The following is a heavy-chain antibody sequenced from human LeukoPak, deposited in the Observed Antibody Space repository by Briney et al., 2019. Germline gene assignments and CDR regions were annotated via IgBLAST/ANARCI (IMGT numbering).Heavy chain of an antibody. Sequence: ASVKVSCKASVGTFSSYAISWVRQAPGQGLEWMGGIIPIFGTANYAQKFQGRVTITADESTSTAYMELSSLRSEDTAVYYCARDRGTTGTTGYFAFDIWGQGTMVTVSS. CDR1: VGTFSSYA. CDR3: ARDRGTTGTTGYFAFDI. J-gene: IGHJ3*02. D-gene: IGHD1-1*01. CDR2: IIPIFGTA. V-gene: IGHV1-69*13.